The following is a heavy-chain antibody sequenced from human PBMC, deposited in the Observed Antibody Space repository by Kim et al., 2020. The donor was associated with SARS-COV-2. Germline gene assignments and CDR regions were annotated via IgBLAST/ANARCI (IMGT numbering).Heavy chain of an antibody. J-gene: IGHJ4*02. D-gene: IGHD1-26*01. Sequence: ADSVKGRFTSSRDNTNNTLYLQMSRLRAEDTAVYYCVKARRDRGSYLLDYWGQGTLVTVSS. V-gene: IGHV3-64D*06. CDR3: VKARRDRGSYLLDY.